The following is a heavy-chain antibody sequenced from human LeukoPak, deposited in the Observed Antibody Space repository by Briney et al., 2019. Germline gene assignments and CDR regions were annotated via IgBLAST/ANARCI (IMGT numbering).Heavy chain of an antibody. CDR2: ITHCGPT. D-gene: IGHD5-18*01. Sequence: PSDTLSLTCAVYGGSFSGNFWSWIRQAPGKGLEWLGDITHCGPTTYNTSLKRRVTISVDTSKNLFSLEVSSLTAADTAMYLCARGFRSGYSIRIYDFDYWGLGTLVTVSS. CDR1: GGSFSGNF. CDR3: ARGFRSGYSIRIYDFDY. J-gene: IGHJ4*02. V-gene: IGHV4-34*01.